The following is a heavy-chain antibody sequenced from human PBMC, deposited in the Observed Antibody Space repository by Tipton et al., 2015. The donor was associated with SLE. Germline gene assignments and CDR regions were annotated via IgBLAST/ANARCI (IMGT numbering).Heavy chain of an antibody. CDR2: GYHSGT. D-gene: IGHD2-2*02. Sequence: TLSLTCTVSGGSISSSSYYWGWIRQPPGKGLEWIGSGYHSGTYYSPSLKSRVTISLDTSKNQFSLRLNSVTAADTAMYYCTRLYGGWYFDLWGRGTLVTVSS. CDR1: GGSISSSSYY. J-gene: IGHJ2*01. V-gene: IGHV4-39*07. CDR3: TRLYGGWYFDL.